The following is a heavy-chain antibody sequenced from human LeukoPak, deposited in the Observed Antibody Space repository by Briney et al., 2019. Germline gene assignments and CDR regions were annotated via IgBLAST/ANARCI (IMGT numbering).Heavy chain of an antibody. CDR1: GGSISSYY. D-gene: IGHD1-26*01. V-gene: IGHV4-4*07. J-gene: IGHJ4*02. CDR3: ARENSGSYREFDY. Sequence: SETLSLTYTVSGGSISSYYWSWIRQPAGKGLEWIGRIYTSGSTNYNASLKSRVSMSVDTSKNQFSLKLSSVTAADTAVFYCARENSGSYREFDYWGQGTLVTVSS. CDR2: IYTSGST.